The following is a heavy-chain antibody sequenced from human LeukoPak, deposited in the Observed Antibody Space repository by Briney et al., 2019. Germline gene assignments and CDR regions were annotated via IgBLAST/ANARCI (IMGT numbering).Heavy chain of an antibody. Sequence: PGGSLRLSCAASGFTFSDYYMSWIRQAPGKGLEWVSSISSSSSYIYYADSVKGRFTISRDNAKNSLYLQMNSLRAEDTAVYYCARGRDGSQSPIDDWGQGTLVTVSS. V-gene: IGHV3-11*06. J-gene: IGHJ4*02. D-gene: IGHD5-24*01. CDR2: ISSSSSYI. CDR3: ARGRDGSQSPIDD. CDR1: GFTFSDYY.